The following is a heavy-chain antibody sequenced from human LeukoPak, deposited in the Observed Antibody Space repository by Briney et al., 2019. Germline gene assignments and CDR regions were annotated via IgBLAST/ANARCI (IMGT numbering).Heavy chain of an antibody. Sequence: SETLSLTCTVSSGSISSYYWSWIRQPPGKGLEWIGYIYSSGSTNYNPSLKSRVTISVDTSKNQFSLKLSSVTAADTAVYYCARGKTYYDISKDAFDIWGQGTMVTVSP. J-gene: IGHJ3*02. CDR2: IYSSGST. D-gene: IGHD3-22*01. V-gene: IGHV4-59*01. CDR1: SGSISSYY. CDR3: ARGKTYYDISKDAFDI.